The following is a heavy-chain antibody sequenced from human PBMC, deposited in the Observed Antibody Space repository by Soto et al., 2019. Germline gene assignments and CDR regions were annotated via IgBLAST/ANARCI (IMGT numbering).Heavy chain of an antibody. V-gene: IGHV4-39*01. D-gene: IGHD2-2*01. CDR3: AGPTEEIVVVPTTDNWFDP. CDR1: GGSISSSSYY. Sequence: SEXLSLTCTVSGGSISSSSYYWGWIRQPPGKGLEGIGSIYYSGSTYYNPSLKSRVTISVDTSKNQFSLKLSSVTAADTAVYYCAGPTEEIVVVPTTDNWFDPWGQGTLVTVSS. CDR2: IYYSGST. J-gene: IGHJ5*02.